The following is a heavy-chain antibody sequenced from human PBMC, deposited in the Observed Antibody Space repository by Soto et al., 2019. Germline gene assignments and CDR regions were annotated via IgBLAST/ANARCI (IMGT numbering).Heavy chain of an antibody. Sequence: GASVKVSCKASGYTFTSYGISWVRQAPGQGLEWMGWISAYNGNTNYAQKLQGRVTMTTDTSTSTAYMELRSLRSDDTAVYYCARGGRGHNYADYYYYMAVWGKGTPVPVSS. J-gene: IGHJ6*03. D-gene: IGHD4-4*01. V-gene: IGHV1-18*01. CDR2: ISAYNGNT. CDR1: GYTFTSYG. CDR3: ARGGRGHNYADYYYYMAV.